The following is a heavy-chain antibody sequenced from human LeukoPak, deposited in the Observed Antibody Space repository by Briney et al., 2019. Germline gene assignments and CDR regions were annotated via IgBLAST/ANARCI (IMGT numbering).Heavy chain of an antibody. Sequence: PSQTLSLTCTVSGGSISSGSYSWSWIRQPAGKGLEWIGRIYTSGSTNYNPSLKSRVTISVDTSKNQFSLKLSSVTAADTAVYYCAREGGYSYGTYYFDYWGQGTLVTVSS. CDR2: IYTSGST. CDR1: GGSISSGSYS. J-gene: IGHJ4*02. CDR3: AREGGYSYGTYYFDY. D-gene: IGHD5-18*01. V-gene: IGHV4-61*02.